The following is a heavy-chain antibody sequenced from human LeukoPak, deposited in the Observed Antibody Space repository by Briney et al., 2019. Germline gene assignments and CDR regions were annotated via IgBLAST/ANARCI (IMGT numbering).Heavy chain of an antibody. CDR3: ARETIRGVPYFDY. D-gene: IGHD3-10*01. J-gene: IGHJ4*02. V-gene: IGHV3-30*04. CDR1: GFTFSSYA. Sequence: GGSLRLSCAASGFTFSSYAMHWVRQAPGKGLEWVAVISYDGSNKYYADSVKGRFTISRDNAKNSLYLQMNSLRAEDTAVYYCARETIRGVPYFDYWGQGTLVTVSS. CDR2: ISYDGSNK.